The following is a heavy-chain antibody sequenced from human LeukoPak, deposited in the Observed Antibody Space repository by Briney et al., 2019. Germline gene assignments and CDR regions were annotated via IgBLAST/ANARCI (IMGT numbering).Heavy chain of an antibody. CDR1: NGSFNGYY. J-gene: IGHJ4*02. CDR2: IHRSGNT. D-gene: IGHD3-10*01. V-gene: IGHV4-34*01. Sequence: SETLSLTCGVYNGSFNGYYWTWIRQPPGKGLEWIGEIHRSGNTNYHPSLRSRVTISVDTSKNHVYLTLNSVAAADTAIYYCAASLWFGVNPEYWGQGTLVTVSS. CDR3: AASLWFGVNPEY.